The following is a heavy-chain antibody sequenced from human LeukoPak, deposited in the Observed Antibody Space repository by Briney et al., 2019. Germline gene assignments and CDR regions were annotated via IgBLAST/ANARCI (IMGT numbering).Heavy chain of an antibody. Sequence: PGGSLRLSCATSGFIFNNYAVNWVRQAPGKGLEWVSIISGSGDTTYYADSVKGRFTISRDNAKNSLYLQMNSLRVEDTAVYYCARARDYGDYEAAFDIWGQGTMVTVSS. D-gene: IGHD4-17*01. J-gene: IGHJ3*02. CDR2: ISGSGDTT. CDR1: GFIFNNYA. V-gene: IGHV3-23*01. CDR3: ARARDYGDYEAAFDI.